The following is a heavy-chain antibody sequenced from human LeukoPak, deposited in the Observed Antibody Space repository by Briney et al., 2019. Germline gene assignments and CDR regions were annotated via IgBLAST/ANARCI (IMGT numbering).Heavy chain of an antibody. CDR3: AREERGRYFDY. D-gene: IGHD3-10*01. J-gene: IGHJ4*02. CDR1: GYTFTSYD. Sequence: ASVKVSCKASGYTFTSYDINWVRQATGQGLEWMGWMNPNSGNTGYAPKFQGRVTMTRNTSISTAYMELSNLGSEDTAVYYCAREERGRYFDYWGQGTLVTVSS. CDR2: MNPNSGNT. V-gene: IGHV1-8*01.